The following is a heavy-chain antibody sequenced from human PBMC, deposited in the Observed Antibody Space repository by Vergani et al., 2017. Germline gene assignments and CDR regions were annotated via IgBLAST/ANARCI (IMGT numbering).Heavy chain of an antibody. CDR1: GFTFSSDG. V-gene: IGHV3-30*02. CDR3: AKDITPAAAGTDY. Sequence: QMQLVESGGGVIQPGGSLRLSCAASGFTFSSDGMQWVRQAPGKGLEWVALIDFKGNDAYYTDSVRGRFTISRDNSKNTLYLQMNSLRAEDTAVYYCAKDITPAAAGTDYWGQGTLVTVSS. D-gene: IGHD6-13*01. CDR2: IDFKGNDA. J-gene: IGHJ4*02.